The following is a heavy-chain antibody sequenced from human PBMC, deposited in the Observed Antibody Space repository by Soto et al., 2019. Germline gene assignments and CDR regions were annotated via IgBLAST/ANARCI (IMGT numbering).Heavy chain of an antibody. J-gene: IGHJ4*02. CDR3: TRDPYGGSRYYFDS. Sequence: GGSLRLSCAASGFSFSNYAMHWVRQAPGKGLEWVAVIWYDGSNKYYADSVKGRFTISKDNSQTTVYLQMNSLRAEDSAVYYCTRDPYGGSRYYFDSWGRGTLVTVSS. CDR2: IWYDGSNK. V-gene: IGHV3-33*01. D-gene: IGHD1-26*01. CDR1: GFSFSNYA.